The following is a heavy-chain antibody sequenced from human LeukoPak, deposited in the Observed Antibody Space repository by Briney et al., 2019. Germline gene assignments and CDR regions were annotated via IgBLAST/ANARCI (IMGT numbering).Heavy chain of an antibody. CDR1: GFPFSRYW. D-gene: IGHD4-17*01. V-gene: IGHV3-74*01. Sequence: PGGSLRLSCAASGFPFSRYWMHWVRQAPGKGLVWVSRINSDGSTTDYADSVKGRFTISRDNAKNTLYLQMNSLRAEDTAVYYCAKDAALDDYGDPWGAFDIWGQGTMVTVSS. J-gene: IGHJ3*02. CDR3: AKDAALDDYGDPWGAFDI. CDR2: INSDGSTT.